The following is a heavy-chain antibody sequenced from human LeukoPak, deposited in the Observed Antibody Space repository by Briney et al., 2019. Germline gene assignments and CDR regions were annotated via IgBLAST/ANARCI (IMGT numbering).Heavy chain of an antibody. J-gene: IGHJ4*02. Sequence: GGSLRLSCAASGFTFSGYAMSWVRQAPGKGLEWVSAISGSGGSTYYADSVKGRFTISRDNSKNTLYLQMNSLRAGDTAVYYCAKDSGFSGYNIFDYWGQGTLVTVSS. V-gene: IGHV3-23*01. CDR2: ISGSGGST. D-gene: IGHD6-25*01. CDR1: GFTFSGYA. CDR3: AKDSGFSGYNIFDY.